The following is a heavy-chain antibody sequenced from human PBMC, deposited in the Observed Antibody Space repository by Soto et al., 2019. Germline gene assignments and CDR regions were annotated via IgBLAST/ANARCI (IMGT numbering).Heavy chain of an antibody. J-gene: IGHJ4*02. CDR3: ARHARLWFGELLPPAYDY. CDR1: DGSFSGYY. CDR2: INHSGST. Sequence: SEPLSLTCAVYDGSFSGYYWSWIRQPPGNGLEWIGEINHSGSTYYNPSLKSRVTISVDTSKNQFSLKLSSVTAADTAVYYCARHARLWFGELLPPAYDYWGQGTLVTVSS. D-gene: IGHD3-10*01. V-gene: IGHV4-34*01.